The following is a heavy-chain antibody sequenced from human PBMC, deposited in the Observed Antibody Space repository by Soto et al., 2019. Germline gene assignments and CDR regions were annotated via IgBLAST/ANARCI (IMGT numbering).Heavy chain of an antibody. Sequence: QVQLVQSGAEVKKPGASVKVSCKASGYTFTSYDINWGRQATGQVLEWMGWMNPNSGNTGYAQKVQVRFTMTRNTSISTAYMELSSLRSEDTAVYYCARQVTTGTTAADYWGQGTLVTVSS. CDR3: ARQVTTGTTAADY. V-gene: IGHV1-8*01. D-gene: IGHD1-1*01. CDR1: GYTFTSYD. CDR2: MNPNSGNT. J-gene: IGHJ4*02.